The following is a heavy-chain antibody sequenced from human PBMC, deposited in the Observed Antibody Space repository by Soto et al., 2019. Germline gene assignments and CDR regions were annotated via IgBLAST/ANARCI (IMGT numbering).Heavy chain of an antibody. V-gene: IGHV1-18*01. J-gene: IGHJ4*02. CDR3: ARTPYYYDSVTLQPVDY. CDR1: GYTFTNYG. Sequence: QVQLVQSAAEVKKPGASVKVSCKASGYTFTNYGINWVRQAPGQGLEWMGWISAYNDNTNYAQKLQGRVTMTTDTSTSTAYMELRSLRSDDTAVYYCARTPYYYDSVTLQPVDYWGQGTLVTVSS. CDR2: ISAYNDNT. D-gene: IGHD3-22*01.